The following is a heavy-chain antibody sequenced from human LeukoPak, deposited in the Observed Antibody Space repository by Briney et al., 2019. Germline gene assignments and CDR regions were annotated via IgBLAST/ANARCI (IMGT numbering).Heavy chain of an antibody. Sequence: GGSLRLSCAASGFTFSSYGMHWVRQAPGKGLEWVAFIRYDGSNKYYADSVKGRFTISRDNSKNTLYLQMNSLRAEDTAVYYCAKVFTTSYHYYYMDVWGKGTTVTVSS. CDR3: AKVFTTSYHYYYMDV. D-gene: IGHD1-1*01. CDR1: GFTFSSYG. CDR2: IRYDGSNK. V-gene: IGHV3-30*02. J-gene: IGHJ6*03.